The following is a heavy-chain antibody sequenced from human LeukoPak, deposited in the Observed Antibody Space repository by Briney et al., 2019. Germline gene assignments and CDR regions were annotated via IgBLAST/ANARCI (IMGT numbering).Heavy chain of an antibody. V-gene: IGHV3-23*01. Sequence: GGSLRLSCAASGFTFSTYAMSWVRQAPRKGLEWVSAISGSGGSTHYADSVKGRFTISRDNSKTTLYLQMISLRGEDTAVYYCARDRQQLANFDFWGQGALVTVSS. CDR3: ARDRQQLANFDF. CDR2: ISGSGGST. CDR1: GFTFSTYA. D-gene: IGHD6-13*01. J-gene: IGHJ4*02.